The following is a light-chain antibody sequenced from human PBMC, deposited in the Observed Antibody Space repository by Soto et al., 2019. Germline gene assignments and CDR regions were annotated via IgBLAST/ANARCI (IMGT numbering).Light chain of an antibody. Sequence: QPVLTQSPSASASLGASVKLTCTLSSGHSSYAIAWHQQQPEKGPRYLMKLNSDGSHSKGDGIPDRFSGSSSGAERYLTISSLQSEDEADYYCQTSGTGSRVFGGGTKVTVL. CDR1: SGHSSYA. V-gene: IGLV4-69*01. CDR2: LNSDGSH. J-gene: IGLJ2*01. CDR3: QTSGTGSRV.